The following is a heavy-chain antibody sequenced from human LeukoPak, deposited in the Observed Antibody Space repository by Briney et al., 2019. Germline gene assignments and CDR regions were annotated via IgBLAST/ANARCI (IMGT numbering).Heavy chain of an antibody. CDR1: GFSFSDSW. V-gene: IGHV3-15*01. J-gene: IGHJ6*03. CDR2: IKSKTDGGTT. Sequence: GGSLRLSCGASGFSFSDSWMSWVRQAPGKGLEWVGRIKSKTDGGTTDYAAPVKGRFTISRDDSKNTLYLQMNSLKTEDTAVYYCTTRLQWAYYYYYMDVWGKGTTVTVSS. D-gene: IGHD4-11*01. CDR3: TTRLQWAYYYYYMDV.